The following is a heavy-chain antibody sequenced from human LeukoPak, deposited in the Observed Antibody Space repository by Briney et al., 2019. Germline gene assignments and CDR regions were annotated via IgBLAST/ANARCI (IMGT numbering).Heavy chain of an antibody. CDR1: GFTFSSYG. V-gene: IGHV3-30*02. J-gene: IGHJ1*01. CDR3: ARGGKIALAGTRSPQYFQH. D-gene: IGHD6-19*01. CDR2: IRYDGSNK. Sequence: GGSLRLSCAASGFTFSSYGMHWVRQAPGKGLEWVAYIRYDGSNKYYADSVKGRFTISRDNSKNTLFLQMNSLRPEDTAVYYCARGGKIALAGTRSPQYFQHWGQGTLVTVSS.